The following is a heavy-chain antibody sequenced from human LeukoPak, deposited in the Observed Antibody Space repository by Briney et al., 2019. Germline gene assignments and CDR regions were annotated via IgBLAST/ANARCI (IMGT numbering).Heavy chain of an antibody. J-gene: IGHJ4*02. CDR3: AKDRDYTTYGYFFDY. CDR1: GFTFSSFS. CDR2: ISSSSSYI. D-gene: IGHD4-11*01. V-gene: IGHV3-21*04. Sequence: PGGSLRLSCAASGFTFSSFSMKWVPQGPGQGLEGVSSISSSSSYIYYADSVKGRFTIFRDNSRNTLYLQMNSLRADDTAVYYCAKDRDYTTYGYFFDYWGQGTLVTVSS.